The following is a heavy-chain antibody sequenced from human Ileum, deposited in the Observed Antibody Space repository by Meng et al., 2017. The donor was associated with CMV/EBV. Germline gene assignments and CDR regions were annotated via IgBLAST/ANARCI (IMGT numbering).Heavy chain of an antibody. V-gene: IGHV4-59*01. CDR2: IYYSGST. J-gene: IGHJ6*02. D-gene: IGHD1-26*01. CDR3: ARDVSGCYGRIYYYYGMDV. Sequence: GSLRLSCTVSGGSISRYYWSWIRQPPGKGLEWIGYIYYSGSTNYNPSLKSRVTISVDTSKIQFSLKLSAVTAADTAVYYCARDVSGCYGRIYYYYGMDVWGQGTTVTVSS. CDR1: GGSISRYY.